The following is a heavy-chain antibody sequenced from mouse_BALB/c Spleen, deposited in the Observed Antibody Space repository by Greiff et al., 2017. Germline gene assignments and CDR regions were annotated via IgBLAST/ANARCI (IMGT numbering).Heavy chain of an antibody. CDR2: INSNGGST. D-gene: IGHD1-3*01. CDR3: ARDKGYFDV. J-gene: IGHJ1*01. CDR1: GFSFSSYG. Sequence: EVKLMESGGGLVQPGGSLTLSCAVSGFSFSSYGLSWVRQTPDKRLELVATINSNGGSTYYPDSVKGRFTISRDNAKNTLYLQMSSLKSEDTAMYYCARDKGYFDVWGAGTTVTVSS. V-gene: IGHV5-6-3*01.